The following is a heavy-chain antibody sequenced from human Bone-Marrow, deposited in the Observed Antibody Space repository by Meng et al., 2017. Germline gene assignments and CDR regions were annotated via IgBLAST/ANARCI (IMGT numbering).Heavy chain of an antibody. CDR2: IIPIFGTA. J-gene: IGHJ4*02. V-gene: IGHV1-69*06. Sequence: SVKVSCKASGGTFSSYAISWVRQAPGQGLEGRGGIIPIFGTANYAQKFQGRVTITADKSTSTAYMELSSLRSEDTAVYYCARYGDYGFDYWGQGTLVTVSS. CDR3: ARYGDYGFDY. CDR1: GGTFSSYA. D-gene: IGHD4-17*01.